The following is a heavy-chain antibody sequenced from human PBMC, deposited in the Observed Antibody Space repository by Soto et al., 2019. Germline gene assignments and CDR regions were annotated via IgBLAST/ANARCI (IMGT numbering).Heavy chain of an antibody. V-gene: IGHV2-70*04. J-gene: IGHJ4*02. Sequence: SGPTLVNPTQTLTLTCTFSGFSLSTSGMRVSWIRQPPGKALEWLARIDWDDDKFYSTSLKTRLTISKDTSKNQVVLTMTNMDPVDTATYYCARTSPGDYSNRFDCWRQGTLVTVSS. CDR1: GFSLSTSGMR. D-gene: IGHD4-4*01. CDR2: IDWDDDK. CDR3: ARTSPGDYSNRFDC.